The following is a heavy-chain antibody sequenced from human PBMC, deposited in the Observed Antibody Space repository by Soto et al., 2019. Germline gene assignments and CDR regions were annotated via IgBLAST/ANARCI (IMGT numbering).Heavy chain of an antibody. Sequence: QVQLQESGPGLVKPSQTLSLTCTVSGGSISSGGYYWSRIRQHPGEGLEWIGNIHYSGRTYYTPSLQSRVTISVDTSKNQFSLKLTSVTAADTAVYYCARDWEAYDSSGCIDFWGQGTLVTVSS. CDR1: GGSISSGGYY. CDR2: IHYSGRT. J-gene: IGHJ4*02. V-gene: IGHV4-31*03. CDR3: ARDWEAYDSSGCIDF. D-gene: IGHD3-22*01.